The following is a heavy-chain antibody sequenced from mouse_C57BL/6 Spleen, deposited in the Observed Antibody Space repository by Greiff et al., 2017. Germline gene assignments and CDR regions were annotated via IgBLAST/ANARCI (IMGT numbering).Heavy chain of an antibody. CDR2: ISDGGSYT. V-gene: IGHV5-4*01. Sequence: DVMLVESGGGLVKPGGSLKLSCAASGFTFSSYAMSWVRQTPEKRLEWVATISDGGSYTYYPDNVKGRFTISRDNAKNNLYLQMSHLKSEDTAMYYCARDASDSSGWFAYWGQGTLVTVSA. J-gene: IGHJ3*01. D-gene: IGHD3-2*02. CDR1: GFTFSSYA. CDR3: ARDASDSSGWFAY.